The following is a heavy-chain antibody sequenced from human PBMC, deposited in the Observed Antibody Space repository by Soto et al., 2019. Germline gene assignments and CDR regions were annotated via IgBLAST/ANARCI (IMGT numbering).Heavy chain of an antibody. CDR1: GYTFISNA. V-gene: IGHV1-3*04. J-gene: IGHJ6*02. CDR2: INTVNGNT. Sequence: QVQLVQSGAEVKMPGASVKLSCKAFGYTFISNAMHWVRQAPGQGLEGMGWINTVNGNTKYSQTFQGRVNINRDTSASTVYMEVSGLRSDDTAVYYCASGAYPPGSNYYYGMDVWGLGTTVSVS. CDR3: ASGAYPPGSNYYYGMDV. D-gene: IGHD3-16*01.